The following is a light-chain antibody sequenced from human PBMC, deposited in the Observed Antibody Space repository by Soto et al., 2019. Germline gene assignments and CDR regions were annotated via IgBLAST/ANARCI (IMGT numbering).Light chain of an antibody. J-gene: IGLJ1*01. CDR2: EVS. CDR3: SSYTSSSTLPYV. CDR1: SSDVGGYNY. Sequence: QSVLTQPASVSGSPGQSITISCTGTSSDVGGYNYVSWYQQHPGKAPKLMIYEVSNRPSGVSNRFSGSKSGNTASLTISGLQAEDEADYYCSSYTSSSTLPYVFGTGTKVTLL. V-gene: IGLV2-14*01.